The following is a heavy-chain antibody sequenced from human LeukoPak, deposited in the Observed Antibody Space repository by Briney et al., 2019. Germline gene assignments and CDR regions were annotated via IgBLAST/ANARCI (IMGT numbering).Heavy chain of an antibody. CDR1: GVTFSSYA. CDR2: IIPILGIA. V-gene: IGHV1-69*04. J-gene: IGHJ5*02. D-gene: IGHD3-10*01. Sequence: SLKASCKASGVTFSSYAITWVRQGPGQGLEWIGRIIPILGIANYAQKLHGRGTITADKPTSKAYMEPSSLRSEAPAVYHSARYTGPAEKDYGWGSYFTNWFEPWGQGNLVTVSP. CDR3: ARYTGPAEKDYGWGSYFTNWFEP.